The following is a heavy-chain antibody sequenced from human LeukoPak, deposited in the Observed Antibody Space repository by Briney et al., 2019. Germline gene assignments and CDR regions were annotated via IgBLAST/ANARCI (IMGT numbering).Heavy chain of an antibody. J-gene: IGHJ4*02. CDR3: ARGRLRLVN. CDR2: IYYSGST. CDR1: GGSISSYY. Sequence: PSETLSLTCTVSGGSISSYYWSWIRQPPGKGLEWIGYIYYSGSTNYNPSLKSRATISVDTFKNQLSLKLSSVTAADTAVYYCARGRLRLVNWGQGTLVTVSS. D-gene: IGHD6-6*01. V-gene: IGHV4-59*12.